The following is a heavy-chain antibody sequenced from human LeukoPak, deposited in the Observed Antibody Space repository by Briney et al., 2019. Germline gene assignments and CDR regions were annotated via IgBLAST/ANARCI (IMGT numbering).Heavy chain of an antibody. D-gene: IGHD5-24*01. Sequence: LTGGSLRLPCAASGFTFSSYAMHWVRQAPGKGLEWVAVISYDGSNKYYADSVKGRFTISRDNSKNTLYLQMNSLRAEDTAVYYCASSRRRWLQSVYWGQGTLVTVSS. CDR1: GFTFSSYA. J-gene: IGHJ4*02. CDR2: ISYDGSNK. CDR3: ASSRRRWLQSVY. V-gene: IGHV3-30*04.